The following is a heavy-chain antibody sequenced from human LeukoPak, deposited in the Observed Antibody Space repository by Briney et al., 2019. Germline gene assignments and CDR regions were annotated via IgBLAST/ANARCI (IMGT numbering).Heavy chain of an antibody. CDR3: ARDPPDNWNYGRSDY. CDR1: GFTFSSYS. CDR2: ISSSSSYI. V-gene: IGHV3-21*01. Sequence: GGSLRLSCAASGFTFSSYSMNWVRQAPGKGLEWVSSISSSSSYIYYADSVKGRFTISRDNAKNSLYLQMNSLRAEDTAVYYCARDPPDNWNYGRSDYWGQGTLVTASS. J-gene: IGHJ4*02. D-gene: IGHD1-7*01.